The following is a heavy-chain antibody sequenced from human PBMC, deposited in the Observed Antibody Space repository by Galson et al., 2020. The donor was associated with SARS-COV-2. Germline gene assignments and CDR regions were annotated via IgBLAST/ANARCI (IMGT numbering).Heavy chain of an antibody. V-gene: IGHV3-33*01. J-gene: IGHJ4*02. CDR1: GFTFSSYA. Sequence: GGSLRLSCAASGFTFSSYAMHWVRQAPGKGLEWVAVIWYDGSNKYYADSVKGRFTISRDNSKNTLYLQMNSLRAEDTAVYYCAREGSGYVFDYWGQGTLVTVS. CDR2: IWYDGSNK. D-gene: IGHD3-22*01. CDR3: AREGSGYVFDY.